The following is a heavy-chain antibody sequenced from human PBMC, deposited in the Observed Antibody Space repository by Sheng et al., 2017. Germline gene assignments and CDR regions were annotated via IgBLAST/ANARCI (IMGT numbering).Heavy chain of an antibody. J-gene: IGHJ5*02. CDR3: ARRGGSRKNGWFDP. CDR2: INHSGST. D-gene: IGHD2-15*01. V-gene: IGHV4-34*01. CDR1: GGSFSGYY. Sequence: QVQLQQWGAGLLKPSETLSLTCAVYGGSFSGYYWSWIRQPPGKGLEWIGEINHSGSTNYNPSLKSRVTISVDTSKNQFSLKLSSVTAADTAVYYCARRGGSRKNGWFDPWGQGTLGHRRPQ.